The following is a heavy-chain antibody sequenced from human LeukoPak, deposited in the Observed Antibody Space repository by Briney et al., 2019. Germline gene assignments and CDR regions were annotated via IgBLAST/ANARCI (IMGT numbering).Heavy chain of an antibody. V-gene: IGHV1-69*04. D-gene: IGHD3-22*01. CDR1: GGTFSSYA. CDR2: IIPIFGIA. Sequence: ASVKVSCKAPGGTFSSYAISWVRQAPGQGLEWMGRIIPIFGIANYAQKFQGRVTITADKSTSTAYMELSSLRSEDTAVYYCAGEGADSSGYYDDAFDIWGQGTMVTVSS. CDR3: AGEGADSSGYYDDAFDI. J-gene: IGHJ3*02.